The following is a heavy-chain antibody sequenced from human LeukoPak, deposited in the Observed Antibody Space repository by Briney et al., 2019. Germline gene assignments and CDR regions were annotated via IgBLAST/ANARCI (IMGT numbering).Heavy chain of an antibody. Sequence: PGGSLRLPCAASGFTFSNFWMSWVRQAPGKGLEWVANIKQDGSEKYYVDSVKGRFTISRDNAKNSLYLQMSSLRGDDTALYYCASEDNTGSSAHWGHGTLVTVSS. J-gene: IGHJ4*01. D-gene: IGHD3-22*01. CDR1: GFTFSNFW. CDR2: IKQDGSEK. V-gene: IGHV3-7*01. CDR3: ASEDNTGSSAH.